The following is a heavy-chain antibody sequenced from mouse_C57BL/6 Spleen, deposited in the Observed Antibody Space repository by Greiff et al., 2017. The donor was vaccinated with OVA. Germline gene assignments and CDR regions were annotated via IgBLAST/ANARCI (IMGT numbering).Heavy chain of an antibody. Sequence: QVQLKQSGPELVKPGASVKISCKASGYAFSSSWMNWVKQRPGKGLEWIGRIYPGDGDTNYNGKFKGKATLTADKSSSTAYMQLSSLTSEDSAVYFCARLEDYDGPFDYWGQGTSLTVSS. CDR2: IYPGDGDT. CDR3: ARLEDYDGPFDY. V-gene: IGHV1-82*01. CDR1: GYAFSSSW. J-gene: IGHJ2*02. D-gene: IGHD2-4*01.